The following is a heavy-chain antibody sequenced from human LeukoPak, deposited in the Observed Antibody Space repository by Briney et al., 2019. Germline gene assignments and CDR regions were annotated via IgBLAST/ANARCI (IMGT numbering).Heavy chain of an antibody. Sequence: GSSVKVSCKASGGTFSSYAISWVRQAPGQGLEWMGGIIPIFGTANYAQKFQGRVTITADKSTSTAYMELSSLRSEDTAVYYCARGPPYGSGSYYWFDPWGQGTLVTVSS. J-gene: IGHJ5*02. CDR1: GGTFSSYA. D-gene: IGHD3-10*01. CDR3: ARGPPYGSGSYYWFDP. V-gene: IGHV1-69*06. CDR2: IIPIFGTA.